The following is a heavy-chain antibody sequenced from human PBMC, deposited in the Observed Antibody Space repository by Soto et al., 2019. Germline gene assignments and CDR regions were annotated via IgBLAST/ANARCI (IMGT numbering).Heavy chain of an antibody. Sequence: TLSLTCAVYGGSFSGYYWSWIRQPPGKGLEWIGEINHSGSTNYNPSLKSRVTISVDTSKNQFSLKLSSVTAADTAVYYCAREKYSGGWYGKGYYYGMDVWGQGTTVTVSS. CDR1: GGSFSGYY. CDR2: INHSGST. CDR3: AREKYSGGWYGKGYYYGMDV. J-gene: IGHJ6*02. V-gene: IGHV4-34*01. D-gene: IGHD6-19*01.